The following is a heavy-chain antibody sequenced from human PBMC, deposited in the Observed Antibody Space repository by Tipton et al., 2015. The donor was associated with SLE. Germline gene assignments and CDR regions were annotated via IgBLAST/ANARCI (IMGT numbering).Heavy chain of an antibody. J-gene: IGHJ4*02. Sequence: TLSLTCTVSGGSISGSYWSWVRRPAGKELEWIGHTFTSGATNYNPSLKSRVTISVDTSNNQFSLKLTSVTATDTAVYYCARLGYAFWSRYADSWGQGTLVTVSS. D-gene: IGHD3-3*01. CDR2: TFTSGAT. V-gene: IGHV4-4*07. CDR1: GGSISGSY. CDR3: ARLGYAFWSRYADS.